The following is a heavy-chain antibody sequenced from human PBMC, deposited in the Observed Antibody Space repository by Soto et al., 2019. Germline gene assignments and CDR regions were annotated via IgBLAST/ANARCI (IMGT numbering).Heavy chain of an antibody. Sequence: PGGSLRLSCAASGFTFDDYAMHWVRQAPGKGLEWVSGISWNSGSIGYADSVKGRFTISRDNAKNSLYLQMNSLRAEDTALYYCAKGRSLEWLLYTLDYWGQGTLVTVSS. CDR3: AKGRSLEWLLYTLDY. J-gene: IGHJ4*02. CDR2: ISWNSGSI. D-gene: IGHD3-3*01. CDR1: GFTFDDYA. V-gene: IGHV3-9*01.